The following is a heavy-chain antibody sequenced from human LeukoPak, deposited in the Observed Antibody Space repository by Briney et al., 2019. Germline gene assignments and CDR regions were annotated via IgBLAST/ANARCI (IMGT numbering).Heavy chain of an antibody. J-gene: IGHJ4*02. CDR1: GGSISSGDYY. CDR3: ATTTATRTYYFDY. D-gene: IGHD2-15*01. V-gene: IGHV4-30-4*01. CDR2: IYYSGST. Sequence: PSETLSLTCTVSGGSISSGDYYWSWIRQPPGKGLEWIGYIYYSGSTYYNPSLKSRVTISVDTSKNQFSLKLSSVTAADTAVYYCATTTATRTYYFDYWGQGTLVTVSS.